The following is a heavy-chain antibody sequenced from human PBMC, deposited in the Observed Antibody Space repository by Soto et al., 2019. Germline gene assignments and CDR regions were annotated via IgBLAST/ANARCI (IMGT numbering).Heavy chain of an antibody. V-gene: IGHV3-72*01. Sequence: PGGSLRLSCEGSGFTLSDHYIDWVRQAPGKGLEWLGRSRDKGQGYNTAYAASVKGRFTTSRDESKNSVYLQMNYLRAEDTAVYFCAKHTTFYFDRTGPGDYFDSWGQGTLVTVSS. J-gene: IGHJ4*02. CDR1: GFTLSDHY. CDR3: AKHTTFYFDRTGPGDYFDS. CDR2: SRDKGQGYNT. D-gene: IGHD3-22*01.